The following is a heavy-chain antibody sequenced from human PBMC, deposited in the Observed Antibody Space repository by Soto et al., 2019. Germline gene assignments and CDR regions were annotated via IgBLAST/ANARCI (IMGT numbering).Heavy chain of an antibody. D-gene: IGHD5-12*01. CDR1: GFSLSTSGVG. V-gene: IGHV2-5*01. J-gene: IGHJ4*02. Sequence: QITLKESGPTLVKPTQTLTLTCTFSGFSLSTSGVGVGWIRQPPGKALEWLALIYWYDDKRYSPSLKSRLTITKDTSKNQVVLTMTNMDPVDTATYYCAHLPRSYDYEGYWGQGTLVTVSS. CDR3: AHLPRSYDYEGY. CDR2: IYWYDDK.